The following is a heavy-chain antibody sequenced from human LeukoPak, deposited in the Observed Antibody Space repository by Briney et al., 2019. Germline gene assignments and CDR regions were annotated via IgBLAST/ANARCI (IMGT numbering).Heavy chain of an antibody. V-gene: IGHV3-30*04. J-gene: IGHJ5*02. CDR2: ISYDGSNK. Sequence: GRSLRLSCAASGFTFSSYAMHWVRQAPGKGLEWVAVISYDGSNKYYADSVKGRFTISRDNSKNTLYLQMNSLRAEDTAVYYCAKDGRYCSSTSCSFPKNWFDPWGQGTLVTVSS. D-gene: IGHD2-2*01. CDR3: AKDGRYCSSTSCSFPKNWFDP. CDR1: GFTFSSYA.